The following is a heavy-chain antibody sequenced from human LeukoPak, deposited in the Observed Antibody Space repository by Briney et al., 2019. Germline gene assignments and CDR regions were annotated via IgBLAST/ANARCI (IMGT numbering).Heavy chain of an antibody. V-gene: IGHV3-72*01. D-gene: IGHD5-18*01. CDR3: TRGAGGDTARDYYYYAMDV. Sequence: GGSLRLSCAASGFTFSDHYMDWVRQAPGGGLEWVARFRDKANSYTTEYAASVKGRFTISREDSKNSLYLHMSSLKTEDTAVYYCTRGAGGDTARDYYYYAMDVWGQGTTVTVSS. CDR1: GFTFSDHY. J-gene: IGHJ6*02. CDR2: FRDKANSYTT.